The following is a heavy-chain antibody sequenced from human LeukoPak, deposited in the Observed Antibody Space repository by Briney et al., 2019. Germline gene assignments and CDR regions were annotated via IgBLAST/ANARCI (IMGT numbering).Heavy chain of an antibody. Sequence: GGSLRLSCAASGFTFSDYYRSWIRQAPGKGLEWVSYISSSGSTIYYADSVKGRFTIARDNAKNSLYLQMNSLSAEDKAVYYCARVKSSWSPQPGPNFDYWGQGTLVTVSS. V-gene: IGHV3-11*01. CDR2: ISSSGSTI. CDR3: ARVKSSWSPQPGPNFDY. J-gene: IGHJ4*02. CDR1: GFTFSDYY. D-gene: IGHD6-13*01.